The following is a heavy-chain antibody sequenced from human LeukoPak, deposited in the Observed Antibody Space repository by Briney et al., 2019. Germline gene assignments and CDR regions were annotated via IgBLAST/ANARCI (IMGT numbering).Heavy chain of an antibody. CDR1: GFTFSSYA. CDR3: AGDSGSYYYFDY. J-gene: IGHJ4*02. Sequence: GRSLRLSCAASGFTFSSYAMRWVRQAPGKGLEWVAVISYDGSNKYYADSVKGRFTISRDNSKNTLYLQMNSLRAEDTAVYYCAGDSGSYYYFDYWGQGTLVTVSS. CDR2: ISYDGSNK. V-gene: IGHV3-30-3*01. D-gene: IGHD1-26*01.